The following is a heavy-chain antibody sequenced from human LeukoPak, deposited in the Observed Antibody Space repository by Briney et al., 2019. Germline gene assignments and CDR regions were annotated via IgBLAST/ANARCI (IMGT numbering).Heavy chain of an antibody. J-gene: IGHJ6*02. V-gene: IGHV3-30-3*01. CDR2: ISYDGSNK. D-gene: IGHD3-10*01. CDR3: ARAAVWCGELLNGPWGYYYGMDV. CDR1: GFTFSSCA. Sequence: PGGSLRLSCAASGFTFSSCAMHWVRQAPGKGLEWVAVISYDGSNKYYADSVKGRFTISRDNSKNTLYLQMNSLRAEDTAVYYCARAAVWCGELLNGPWGYYYGMDVWGQGTTVTVSS.